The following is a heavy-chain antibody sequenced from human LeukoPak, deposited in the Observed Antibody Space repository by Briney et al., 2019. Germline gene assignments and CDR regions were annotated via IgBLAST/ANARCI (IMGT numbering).Heavy chain of an antibody. D-gene: IGHD3-16*01. Sequence: PGGSLRLSCAASGFTFSDYWMHWVRQAPGKGLVGVSRINSDGRITSYADSVKGRFTISRDNAKNTLYLQMNSLRAEHTAVYYCARLRWGGLYYFDSWGQGTLVTVSS. CDR2: INSDGRIT. CDR3: ARLRWGGLYYFDS. J-gene: IGHJ4*02. CDR1: GFTFSDYW. V-gene: IGHV3-74*01.